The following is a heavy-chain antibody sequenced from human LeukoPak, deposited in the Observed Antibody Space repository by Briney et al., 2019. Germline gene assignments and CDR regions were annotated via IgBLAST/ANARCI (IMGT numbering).Heavy chain of an antibody. V-gene: IGHV3-7*01. CDR2: IKQDGSET. Sequence: GSLRLSCVASGYTFSMYWMNWVRQAPGKGLECLANIKQDGSETYYADSVKGRFTISRDNAKNSLYLQMNSLRVEDTAVYYCARETPRRGETRDGYRWGQGTLVTVSS. J-gene: IGHJ4*02. CDR3: ARETPRRGETRDGYR. CDR1: GYTFSMYW. D-gene: IGHD5-24*01.